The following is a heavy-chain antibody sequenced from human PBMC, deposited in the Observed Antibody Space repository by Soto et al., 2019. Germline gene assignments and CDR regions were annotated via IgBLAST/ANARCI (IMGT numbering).Heavy chain of an antibody. D-gene: IGHD4-4*01. V-gene: IGHV4-30-2*01. CDR1: VGSISGGGYS. CDR2: IYHSGST. CDR3: ARGMTTVTTLDY. Sequence: QLQLQESGSGLVKPSQTLSLTCAVSVGSISGGGYSCSWIRQPPGKGLEWIGYIYHSGSTYYNPSLQSRVTISVDRSQSQFSLKLSSVTAADTAVYYCARGMTTVTTLDYWGQGTLVTVSS. J-gene: IGHJ4*02.